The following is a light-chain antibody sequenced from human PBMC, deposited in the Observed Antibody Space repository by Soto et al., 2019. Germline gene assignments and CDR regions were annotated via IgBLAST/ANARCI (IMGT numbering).Light chain of an antibody. CDR2: DVS. CDR1: SSDVGGYNY. CDR3: SSYTSRSTFVV. Sequence: QSALTQPASVSGSPGQSITISCTGTSSDVGGYNYVSWYQQHPGKAPKLMIYDVSNRPSGVSNRFSGSKSGNTASLTISWLQAEDEADYYCSSYTSRSTFVVFGGGTKLTVL. J-gene: IGLJ2*01. V-gene: IGLV2-14*01.